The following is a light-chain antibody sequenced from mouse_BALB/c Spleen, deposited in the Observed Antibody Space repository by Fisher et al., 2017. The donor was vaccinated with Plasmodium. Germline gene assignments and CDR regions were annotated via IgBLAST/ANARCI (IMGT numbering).Light chain of an antibody. CDR3: FQGSHVPPT. Sequence: DIVLTQTTATLSVTPGDSVSLSCRASQSISNNLHWYQQKSHESPRLLINYTSRSISGIPSRFSGSGSGTDFTPKISRVEAEDLGVYYCFQGSHVPPTFGGGTKLEIK. J-gene: IGKJ1*01. CDR2: YTS. CDR1: QSISNN. V-gene: IGKV5-43*01.